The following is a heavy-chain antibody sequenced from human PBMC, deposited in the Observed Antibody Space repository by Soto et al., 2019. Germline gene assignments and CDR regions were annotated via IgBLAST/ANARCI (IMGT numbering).Heavy chain of an antibody. CDR1: GGSISSGDYY. V-gene: IGHV4-30-4*01. D-gene: IGHD3-16*01. J-gene: IGHJ4*02. Sequence: TVSGGSISSGDYYWSWIRQPPGKGLEWIGYIYYSGSTYYNPSLKSRATISVDTSKNQFSLKLSSVTAADTAVYYCARNRGEWFDYWGQGTLVTVSS. CDR2: IYYSGST. CDR3: ARNRGEWFDY.